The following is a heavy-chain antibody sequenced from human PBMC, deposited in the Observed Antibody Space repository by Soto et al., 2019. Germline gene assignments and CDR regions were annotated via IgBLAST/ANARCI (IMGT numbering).Heavy chain of an antibody. CDR3: ARHLSSIAARRYYYYYYMDV. D-gene: IGHD6-6*01. J-gene: IGHJ6*03. CDR2: IYYSWST. Sequence: PSETLPLACTLSGGSISSDSFYWGWIRQPSRKGQVWIGSIYYSWSTYYNPSLKSRVTISVDTSKNQFSLKLSSVTAADTAVYYYARHLSSIAARRYYYYYYMDVWGKGTTVTVSS. V-gene: IGHV4-39*01. CDR1: GGSISSDSFY.